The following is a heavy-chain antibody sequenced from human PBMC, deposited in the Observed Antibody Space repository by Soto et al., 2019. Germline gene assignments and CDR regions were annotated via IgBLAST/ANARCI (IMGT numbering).Heavy chain of an antibody. CDR3: ARIVREYYYGSGSYYNPFYYYYGMDV. Sequence: SETLSLTCTVSGSSVSSNSYYWSWIRQPPGKGLEWIGYIDYSGSTKYNPSLKSRVTISVDTSKNQFSLKLSSVTAADTAVYYCARIVREYYYGSGSYYNPFYYYYGMDVWGQGTTVTVSS. J-gene: IGHJ6*02. CDR2: IDYSGST. CDR1: GSSVSSNSYY. D-gene: IGHD3-10*01. V-gene: IGHV4-61*01.